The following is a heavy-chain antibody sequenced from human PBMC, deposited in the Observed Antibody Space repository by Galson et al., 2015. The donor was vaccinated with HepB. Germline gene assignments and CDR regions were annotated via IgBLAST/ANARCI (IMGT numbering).Heavy chain of an antibody. D-gene: IGHD1-26*01. CDR3: TRGRSWGDFDG. CDR2: IRSEAFTGET. V-gene: IGHV3-49*03. Sequence: SLRLSCAGSGFTLNDYAMHWFRQAPGKGLVWVGLIRSEAFTGETRYAASVKGRFTISRDDSKNIASLQMNSLKTEATAVYYCTRGRSWGDFDGWGQGTLVTVSS. CDR1: GFTLNDYA. J-gene: IGHJ4*02.